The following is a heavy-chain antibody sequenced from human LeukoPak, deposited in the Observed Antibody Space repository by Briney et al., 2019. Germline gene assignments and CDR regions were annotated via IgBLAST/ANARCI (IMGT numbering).Heavy chain of an antibody. D-gene: IGHD1-1*01. Sequence: MPSETLSLTCTVSGFSINTNYYWGWTRQPPGKGLEWIGSIHHSGNTFHNPSLRSRVIMSIDTSKNQFSLRLSSVTAADTVVYFCARTNWNPGDYWGQGMLVTVSS. CDR2: IHHSGNT. V-gene: IGHV4-38-2*02. CDR1: GFSINTNYY. J-gene: IGHJ4*02. CDR3: ARTNWNPGDY.